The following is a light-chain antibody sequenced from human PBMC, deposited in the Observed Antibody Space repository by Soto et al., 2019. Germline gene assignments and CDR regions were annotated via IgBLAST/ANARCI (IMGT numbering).Light chain of an antibody. CDR3: CSFSNNHVV. CDR1: GSYKF. V-gene: IGLV2-23*01. CDR2: EGS. Sequence: QSALTQPASVSGSPGQSITITCTGTGSYKFVSWYQQHPGKAPRLMIYEGSERPSGVSRRFSGSGSGNTASLTISELQAGDEAGYFCCSFSNNHVVFGGETKLTVL. J-gene: IGLJ2*01.